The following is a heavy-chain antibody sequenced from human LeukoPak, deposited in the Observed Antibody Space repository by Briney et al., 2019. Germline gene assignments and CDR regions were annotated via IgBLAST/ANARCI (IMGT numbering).Heavy chain of an antibody. CDR2: INHSGST. J-gene: IGHJ4*02. CDR1: GGSFSGYY. CDR3: TRVSWRGEIF. D-gene: IGHD3-3*01. Sequence: SETLSLTCAVYGGSFSGYYWSWIRQPPGKGLEWIGEINHSGSTNYNPSLKSRVTISVDTSKNQFSLKLSSVTAADTAVYYCTRVSWRGEIFWGQGTLVSVSS. V-gene: IGHV4-34*01.